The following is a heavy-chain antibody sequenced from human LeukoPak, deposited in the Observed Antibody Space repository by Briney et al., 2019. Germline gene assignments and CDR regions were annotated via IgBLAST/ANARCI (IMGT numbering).Heavy chain of an antibody. V-gene: IGHV4-38-2*02. J-gene: IGHJ5*02. D-gene: IGHD4-17*01. CDR3: ARGIPIFSPYYGDYESNWFDP. CDR1: GYSISSGFH. CDR2: IFHNGST. Sequence: SETLSLTCTVSGYSISSGFHWGWIRQPPGKGLEWIGNIFHNGSTYYNPSLKGRVTMSVDTSKNYFSLKMGSVTAADTAVYYCARGIPIFSPYYGDYESNWFDPWGQGTLVTVSS.